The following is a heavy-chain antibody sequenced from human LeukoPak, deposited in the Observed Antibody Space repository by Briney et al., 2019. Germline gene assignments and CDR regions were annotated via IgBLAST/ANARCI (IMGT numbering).Heavy chain of an antibody. Sequence: GGSLRLSCAASGFTFSSYSMNWDRQAPGKGLEWVSSISSSSSYIYYADSVKGRFTISRDNAKNSLYLQMNSLRAEDTAVYYCARGPHFYDYVWGSYDYWGQGTLVTVSS. J-gene: IGHJ4*02. CDR1: GFTFSSYS. D-gene: IGHD3-16*01. CDR3: ARGPHFYDYVWGSYDY. V-gene: IGHV3-21*01. CDR2: ISSSSSYI.